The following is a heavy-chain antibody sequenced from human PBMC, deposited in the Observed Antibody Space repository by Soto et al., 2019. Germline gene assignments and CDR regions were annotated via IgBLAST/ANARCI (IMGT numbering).Heavy chain of an antibody. CDR1: GFTFSDYS. CDR2: ISSTGNTI. J-gene: IGHJ5*02. V-gene: IGHV3-11*01. D-gene: IGHD6-25*01. CDR3: ARGSIGFLKGGWFDP. Sequence: VGSLRLSCAVSGFTFSDYSMNWLRQAPGKGLEWVSYISSTGNTIYYADSVKGRFTISRDTANNSLHLQMNSLRADDTAVYFCARGSIGFLKGGWFDPWGQGTLVTVSS.